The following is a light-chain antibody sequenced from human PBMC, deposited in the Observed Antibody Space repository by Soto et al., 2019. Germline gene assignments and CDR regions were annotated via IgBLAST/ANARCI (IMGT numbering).Light chain of an antibody. CDR3: QQYNTWRSIS. V-gene: IGKV3-15*01. CDR2: DTS. J-gene: IGKJ5*01. Sequence: EIVMTQSPATLSVSPGERATLSCRASQSVSSQLAWYQHKPGQAPRLLIYDTSTRAAGIPARFTGSGSGTDFTLTISSLQSADFAVYYCQQYNTWRSISFGQGTRLEIK. CDR1: QSVSSQ.